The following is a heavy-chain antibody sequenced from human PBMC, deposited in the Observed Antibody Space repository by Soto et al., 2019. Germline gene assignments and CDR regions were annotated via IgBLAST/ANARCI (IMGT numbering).Heavy chain of an antibody. CDR1: GGSISNSY. V-gene: IGHV4-4*08. CDR2: IYSNVNT. D-gene: IGHD3-16*02. Sequence: SHTLSLTCTVSGGSISNSYWSRIRQSPGKGLEGIGYIYSNVNTNYNPALNSRLTIPIAPYQHQSSLPLRSLSAAHPAVYYCARVALASGGVIAVTYALEVWGQGTTVTVSS. J-gene: IGHJ6*02. CDR3: ARVALASGGVIAVTYALEV.